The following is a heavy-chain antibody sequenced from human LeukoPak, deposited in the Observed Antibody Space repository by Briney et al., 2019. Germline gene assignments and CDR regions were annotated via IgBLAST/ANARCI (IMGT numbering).Heavy chain of an antibody. J-gene: IGHJ4*02. V-gene: IGHV1-46*01. D-gene: IGHD5-12*01. Sequence: GASVKVPCKASGYTFTSYYMHWVRQAPGQGLEWMGIINPSGGSTSYAQKFQGRVTMTRDMSTSTVYMELSSLRSEDTAVYYCARADDSGYDFDYWGQGTLVTVSS. CDR1: GYTFTSYY. CDR3: ARADDSGYDFDY. CDR2: INPSGGST.